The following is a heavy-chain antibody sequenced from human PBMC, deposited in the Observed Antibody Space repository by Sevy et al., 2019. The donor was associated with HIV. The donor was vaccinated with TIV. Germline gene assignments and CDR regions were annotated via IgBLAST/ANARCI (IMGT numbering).Heavy chain of an antibody. J-gene: IGHJ3*02. V-gene: IGHV3-23*01. CDR1: GFTFRNYV. Sequence: GGSLRLSCAASGFTFRNYVMNWVRQPPGKGLEWVSVISDGGGTTYYADSVKGRFTISRDDSKSTLYLQMNSLRVEDTAVYFCAKRVAGALAALDIWGQGTKVTASS. D-gene: IGHD3-10*01. CDR2: ISDGGGTT. CDR3: AKRVAGALAALDI.